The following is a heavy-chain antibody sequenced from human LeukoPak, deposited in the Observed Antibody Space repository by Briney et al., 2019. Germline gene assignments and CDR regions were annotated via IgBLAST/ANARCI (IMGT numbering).Heavy chain of an antibody. J-gene: IGHJ5*02. CDR2: IYYSGIT. Sequence: PETLSLTCTVSGGSISSSYWSWIRQPPGKGLEWIGYIYYSGITNYNPSLKTRVTISVDTSKNQFSLKLSSVTAADTAVYYCARLPTSWFDPWGQGTLVTVSS. CDR3: ARLPTSWFDP. CDR1: GGSISSSY. V-gene: IGHV4-59*08.